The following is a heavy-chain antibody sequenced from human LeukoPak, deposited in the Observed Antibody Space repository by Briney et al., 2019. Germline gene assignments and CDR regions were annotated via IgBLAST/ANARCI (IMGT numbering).Heavy chain of an antibody. Sequence: SGGSLRLSCAASGFSFSSYSMNWVRQAPGRGLEWVSSISSSSSYIYYADSVKGRFTTSRDNAKNSLYLQMNSLRAEDTAVYYCARGRQGWYWGQGTLVTVSS. V-gene: IGHV3-21*01. CDR3: ARGRQGWY. CDR1: GFSFSSYS. J-gene: IGHJ4*02. D-gene: IGHD6-6*01. CDR2: ISSSSSYI.